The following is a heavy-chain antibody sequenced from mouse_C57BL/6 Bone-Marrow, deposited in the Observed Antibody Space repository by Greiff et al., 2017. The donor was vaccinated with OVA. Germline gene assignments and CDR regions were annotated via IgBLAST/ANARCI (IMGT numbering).Heavy chain of an antibody. CDR1: DYAFPSHD. CDR3: ARHDDDY. J-gene: IGHJ2*01. Sequence: EVHLVASGGGLVQPGASLTLSCESNDYAFPSHDMSWVRQTPVQRLELVGAINSDGGSTSYTDNMERRYIISRDNTKRTLYMQMSSLRSEDTALYYCARHDDDYWGQGTTLTVSS. CDR2: INSDGGST. V-gene: IGHV5-2*01.